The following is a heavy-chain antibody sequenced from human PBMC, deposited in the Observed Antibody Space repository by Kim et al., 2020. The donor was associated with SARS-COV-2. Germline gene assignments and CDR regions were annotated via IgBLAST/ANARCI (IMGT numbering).Heavy chain of an antibody. Sequence: SVKVSCKASGGTFSSYAISWVRQAPGQGLEWMGGIIPIFGTANYAQKFQGRVTITADESTSTAYMELSSLRSEDTAVYYCARRVGYSYGYSHWFDPWGQGTLVTVSS. V-gene: IGHV1-69*13. CDR1: GGTFSSYA. CDR3: ARRVGYSYGYSHWFDP. J-gene: IGHJ5*02. D-gene: IGHD5-18*01. CDR2: IIPIFGTA.